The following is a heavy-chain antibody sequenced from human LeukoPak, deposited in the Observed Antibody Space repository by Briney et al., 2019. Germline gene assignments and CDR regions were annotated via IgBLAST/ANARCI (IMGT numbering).Heavy chain of an antibody. Sequence: GESLKISCKGSGYSFTSYWIGWVRQMPGKGLEWMGIIYPGDSDTRYSPSFQGQVTISADKSISTAYLRWSSLKASDTAMYYCARIKDIVIVPAAGGDAFDIWGQGTMVTVSS. CDR3: ARIKDIVIVPAAGGDAFDI. D-gene: IGHD2-2*01. V-gene: IGHV5-51*01. CDR1: GYSFTSYW. CDR2: IYPGDSDT. J-gene: IGHJ3*02.